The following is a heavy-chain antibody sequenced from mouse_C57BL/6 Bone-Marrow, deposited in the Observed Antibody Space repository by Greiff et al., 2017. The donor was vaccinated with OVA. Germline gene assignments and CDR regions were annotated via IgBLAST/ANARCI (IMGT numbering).Heavy chain of an antibody. CDR1: GYTFTSYW. D-gene: IGHD2-4*01. Sequence: VKVVESGAELAKPGASVKLSCKASGYTFTSYWMHWVKQRPGQGLEWIGYINPSSGYTKYNQKFKDKATLTADKSSSTAYMQLSSLTYEDSAVYYCARRLVYYDYEGRGYYAMDDWGQGTSVTVSS. V-gene: IGHV1-7*01. CDR3: ARRLVYYDYEGRGYYAMDD. J-gene: IGHJ4*01. CDR2: INPSSGYT.